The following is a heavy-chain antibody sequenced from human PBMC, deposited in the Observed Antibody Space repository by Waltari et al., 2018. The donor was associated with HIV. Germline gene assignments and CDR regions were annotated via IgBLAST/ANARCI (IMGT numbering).Heavy chain of an antibody. D-gene: IGHD6-19*01. CDR2: IKQDGSDK. CDR3: ASEGYSSGWSRDY. J-gene: IGHJ4*02. CDR1: GFKFSSYW. Sequence: EVQLVESGGGLVQPGGSLRLSCAASGFKFSSYWMSWVRQAPGKGLEWVANIKQDGSDKYYVDSVKGRFTIYRDNGKNSLYLQMNSLRAEDTAVYYCASEGYSSGWSRDYWGQGTLVTVSS. V-gene: IGHV3-7*01.